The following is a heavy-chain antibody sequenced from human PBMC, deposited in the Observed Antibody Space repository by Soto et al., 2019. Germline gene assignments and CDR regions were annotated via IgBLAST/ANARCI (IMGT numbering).Heavy chain of an antibody. Sequence: EVPLVESGGGLVQPGGSLKLSFAASGFTFSGSAMHWVRQASGKGLEWVGRIRDKANSYATAYTASVKGRFTISRDDSKNTAYLQMNSLNTEDTAVYYCTRLYCGGDCDFDSWGQGTLVTVSS. J-gene: IGHJ4*02. V-gene: IGHV3-73*02. D-gene: IGHD2-21*02. CDR2: IRDKANSYAT. CDR1: GFTFSGSA. CDR3: TRLYCGGDCDFDS.